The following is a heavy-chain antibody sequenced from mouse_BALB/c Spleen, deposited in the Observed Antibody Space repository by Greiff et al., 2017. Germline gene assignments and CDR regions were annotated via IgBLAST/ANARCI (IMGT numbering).Heavy chain of an antibody. V-gene: IGHV5-12-2*01. J-gene: IGHJ3*01. CDR2: ISNGGGST. CDR1: GFTFSSYT. D-gene: IGHD3-2*01. Sequence: LQQSGGGLVQPGGSLKLSCAASGFTFSSYTMSWVRQTPEKRLEWVAYISNGGGSTYYPDTVKGRFTISRDNAKNTLYLQMSSLKSEDTAMYYCARHEDSSGSWFAYWGQGTLVTVSA. CDR3: ARHEDSSGSWFAY.